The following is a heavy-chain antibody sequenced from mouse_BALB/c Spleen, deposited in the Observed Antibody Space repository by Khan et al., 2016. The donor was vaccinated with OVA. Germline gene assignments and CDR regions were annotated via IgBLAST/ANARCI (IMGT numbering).Heavy chain of an antibody. V-gene: IGHV1-5*01. D-gene: IGHD2-1*01. J-gene: IGHJ2*01. CDR2: IYPGNSDT. CDR3: ARNGFGNYEIWDY. CDR1: GYTFTKYW. Sequence: VRLQQSGTVLARPGASVKMSCKASGYTFTKYWMHWVKQRPGQGLEWIGTIYPGNSDTNYNQKFTGKAKLTAVTSTSTAYMELSSLTNEDSEVYYCARNGFGNYEIWDYWGQGTTLTVSS.